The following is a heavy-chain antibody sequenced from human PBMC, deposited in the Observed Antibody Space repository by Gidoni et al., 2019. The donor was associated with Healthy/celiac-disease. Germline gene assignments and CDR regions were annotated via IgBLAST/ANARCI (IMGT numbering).Heavy chain of an antibody. D-gene: IGHD2-15*01. CDR2: IIPIFGTA. CDR1: GGTFSR. V-gene: IGHV1-69*01. J-gene: IGHJ1*01. CDR3: AVRVGRVVVVAATRGYFQH. Sequence: QVQLVQSGAEVKKPGSSVKVSCKASGGTFSRMRPPCVSPIIPIFGTANYAQKFQGRVTITADESTSTAYMELSSLRSEDTAVYYCAVRVGRVVVVAATRGYFQHWGQGTLVTVSS.